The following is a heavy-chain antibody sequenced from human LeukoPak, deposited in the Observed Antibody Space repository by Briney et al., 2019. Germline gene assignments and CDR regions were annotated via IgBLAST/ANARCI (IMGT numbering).Heavy chain of an antibody. D-gene: IGHD2-15*01. CDR3: AKGETEGGRLAHAH. CDR1: GFTFPNFA. Sequence: GGSLRLSCAASGFTFPNFAMSWVRQAPGKGLEWVSAISGSGGTTFYADAVKGGFTISRDNSKNTLYLQMNSLSAEDTAEYYCAKGETEGGRLAHAHWGQGTLVTVSS. V-gene: IGHV3-23*01. CDR2: ISGSGGTT. J-gene: IGHJ4*02.